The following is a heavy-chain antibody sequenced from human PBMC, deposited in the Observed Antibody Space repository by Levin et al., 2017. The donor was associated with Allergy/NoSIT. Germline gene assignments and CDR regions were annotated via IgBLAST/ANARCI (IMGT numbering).Heavy chain of an antibody. V-gene: IGHV1-18*01. J-gene: IGHJ4*02. D-gene: IGHD5-18*01. CDR3: AGDWGVKAKVIADY. CDR1: GYTFSTYG. Sequence: GESLKISCKASGYTFSTYGVSWLRQAPGQGLEWMGWISPHNGNTKYAEKFQGRVTVTTDTSTTTAYMELGSLKFDDTAMYYCAGDWGVKAKVIADYWGQGTLITVSS. CDR2: ISPHNGNT.